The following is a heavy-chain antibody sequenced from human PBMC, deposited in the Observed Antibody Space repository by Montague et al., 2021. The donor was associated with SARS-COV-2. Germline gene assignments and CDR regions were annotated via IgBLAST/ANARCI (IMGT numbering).Heavy chain of an antibody. V-gene: IGHV4-59*01. D-gene: IGHD3-10*01. CDR2: IYYSGST. CDR3: AREISGPDYFDY. CDR1: GGSIGSNY. Sequence: SETLSLTCTVSGGSIGSNYWNWIRQPPGRGLEWIGYIYYSGSTNYNPSLESRVTISADTSKNHFSLKLRSVTAADTAVYYCAREISGPDYFDYWGQGTLVTVSS. J-gene: IGHJ4*02.